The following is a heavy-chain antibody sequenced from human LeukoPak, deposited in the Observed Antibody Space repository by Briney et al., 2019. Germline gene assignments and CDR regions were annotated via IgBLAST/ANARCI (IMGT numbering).Heavy chain of an antibody. CDR2: ITRSSTST. D-gene: IGHD1-20*01. J-gene: IGHJ5*02. Sequence: GGSLRLFCSASGFTFNSYSMNWVRQAPGRGLEWVSSITRSSTSTYYTDSVRGRFTISRDNAKNSLYLQMNSLRAEDTAVYYCARDNWNDAPGGFDPWGQGTLVTVSS. CDR1: GFTFNSYS. CDR3: ARDNWNDAPGGFDP. V-gene: IGHV3-21*01.